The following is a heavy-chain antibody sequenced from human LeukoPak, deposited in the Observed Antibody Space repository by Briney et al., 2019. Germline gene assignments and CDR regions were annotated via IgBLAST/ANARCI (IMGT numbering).Heavy chain of an antibody. CDR3: ARSPDILTGENFDY. V-gene: IGHV1-2*02. Sequence: ASVKVSCKASGYTFTGYYMQWVRQAPGQGLEWMGWINPNNGGTNYAQKFHDRVTMTRDTSIRTAYMEVSRLRSDDTAVYYCARSPDILTGENFDYWGQGTLDTVSS. D-gene: IGHD3-9*01. J-gene: IGHJ4*02. CDR2: INPNNGGT. CDR1: GYTFTGYY.